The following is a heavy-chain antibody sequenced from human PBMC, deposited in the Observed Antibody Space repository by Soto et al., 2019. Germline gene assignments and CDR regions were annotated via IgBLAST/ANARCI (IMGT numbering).Heavy chain of an antibody. V-gene: IGHV3-23*01. Sequence: EVQLLESGGGLVQPGGSLRLSCAASGFGFSNYAMTWVRQAPGKGLEWVSSITTNGATTYYADSVKGRFTISRDNSKNTLYLQMNSLRAEDSAVYHCAKRDWRDSSGSSDYWGQGTLVTVSS. CDR3: AKRDWRDSSGSSDY. D-gene: IGHD3-10*01. J-gene: IGHJ4*02. CDR1: GFGFSNYA. CDR2: ITTNGATT.